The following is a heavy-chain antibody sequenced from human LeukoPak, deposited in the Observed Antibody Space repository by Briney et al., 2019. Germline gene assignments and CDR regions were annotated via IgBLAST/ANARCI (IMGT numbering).Heavy chain of an antibody. Sequence: ASVKVSCTASGYTFIDYYVHWVRQAPGQGLEFMGWINPKSGVTSYAQRFQARVSLSRDTSISTAYMELSRLRSADTAIYYCATTSIWTGYADDAFDIWGQGAMAIVSS. CDR3: ATTSIWTGYADDAFDI. D-gene: IGHD3/OR15-3a*01. CDR2: INPKSGVT. CDR1: GYTFIDYY. J-gene: IGHJ3*02. V-gene: IGHV1-2*02.